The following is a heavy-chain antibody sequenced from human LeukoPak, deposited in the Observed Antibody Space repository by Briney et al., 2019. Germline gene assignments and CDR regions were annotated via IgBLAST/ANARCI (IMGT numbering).Heavy chain of an antibody. CDR2: IWYDGSNK. V-gene: IGHV3-33*01. CDR1: GFTFSSYG. D-gene: IGHD3-22*01. Sequence: GGSLRLSCAASGFTFSSYGMHWVRQAPGKGLEWVAVIWYDGSNKYYADSVRGRFTISRDNSKNTLYLQMNSLRAEDTAVYYCARDGNYYDSSGYYYGDYYYYGMDVWGQGTTVTVSS. CDR3: ARDGNYYDSSGYYYGDYYYYGMDV. J-gene: IGHJ6*02.